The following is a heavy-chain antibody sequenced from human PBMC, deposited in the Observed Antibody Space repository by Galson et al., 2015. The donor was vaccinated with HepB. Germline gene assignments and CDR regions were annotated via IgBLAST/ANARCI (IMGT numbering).Heavy chain of an antibody. CDR1: GFTFSNYG. V-gene: IGHV3-33*01. CDR2: IWYDGSNK. D-gene: IGHD1-26*01. CDR3: ARNSGGYLEAFDI. J-gene: IGHJ3*02. Sequence: SLRLSCAGSGFTFSNYGMHWVRQAPGKGLEWVAVIWYDGSNKYYEDSVKGRFTISRDNSKNMLYLQMNSLRAEDTAVYYCARNSGGYLEAFDIWGQGTTITVSS.